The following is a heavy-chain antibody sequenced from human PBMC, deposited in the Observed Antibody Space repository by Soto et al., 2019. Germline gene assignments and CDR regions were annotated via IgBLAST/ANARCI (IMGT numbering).Heavy chain of an antibody. D-gene: IGHD2-2*01. CDR2: INPSSGST. J-gene: IGHJ1*01. CDR3: ARGVYCSSTSCYDGPVEYFQH. V-gene: IGHV1-46*01. Sequence: GASVKVSCKASGYTFTSYYMHWVRQAPGQGLEWMGIINPSSGSTNYAQKFQGRVTMTRDTSTSTVYMELRSLRSEDTAVYYCARGVYCSSTSCYDGPVEYFQHWGQGTLVTVSS. CDR1: GYTFTSYY.